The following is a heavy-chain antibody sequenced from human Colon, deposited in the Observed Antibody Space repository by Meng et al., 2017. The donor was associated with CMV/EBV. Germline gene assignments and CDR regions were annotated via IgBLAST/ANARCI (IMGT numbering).Heavy chain of an antibody. J-gene: IGHJ4*02. CDR1: GFIFSDQY. CDR3: VKSSGTFYPAFDY. CDR2: VRDRGNSYTT. D-gene: IGHD1-26*01. V-gene: IGHV3-72*01. Sequence: SGFIFSDQYMDGVRQASGQGLEGVGRVRDRGNSYTTEYAASVKGRFTISRDDSKNSLYLQMNSLENEDTAVYYCVKSSGTFYPAFDYWGQGTLVTVSS.